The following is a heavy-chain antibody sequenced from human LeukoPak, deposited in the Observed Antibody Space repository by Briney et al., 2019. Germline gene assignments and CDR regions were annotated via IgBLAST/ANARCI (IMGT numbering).Heavy chain of an antibody. CDR2: IYSGGST. V-gene: IGHV3-53*01. CDR3: ARLITTSGWYEDY. Sequence: GGSLRLSCAASGFTVSSNYMSWVRQAPGKGLEWVSVIYSGGSTYYADSVKGRFTISRDNSKNTLHLQMNSLRAEDTAVYFCARLITTSGWYEDYWGQGTLATVSS. D-gene: IGHD6-19*01. J-gene: IGHJ4*02. CDR1: GFTVSSNY.